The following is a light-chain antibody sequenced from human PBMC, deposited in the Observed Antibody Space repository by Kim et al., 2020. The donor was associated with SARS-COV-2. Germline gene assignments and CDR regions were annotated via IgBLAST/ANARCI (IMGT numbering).Light chain of an antibody. J-gene: IGKJ1*01. CDR2: GAS. CDR1: QRVTSNY. V-gene: IGKV3-20*01. CDR3: QQYGTSPWT. Sequence: EIVMTQSPGTLSLSPGERATLSCRASQRVTSNYLAWYQQKPGQAPRLIIAGASSRATGIPDRFSGSGSVTDFTITISRLEPEDIAVYYCQQYGTSPWTFGQGTKVDIK.